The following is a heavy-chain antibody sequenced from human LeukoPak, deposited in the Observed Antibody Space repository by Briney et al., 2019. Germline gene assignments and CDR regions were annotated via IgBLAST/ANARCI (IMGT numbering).Heavy chain of an antibody. Sequence: SETLSLTCAVYGGSFSGYYWSWIRQPPGKGLEWIGEMNHSGSTNYNPSLKSRVTISVDTSKNQFSLKLSSVNAADTAVYYCARVRGSYYGVRAFDIWGQGTMVTVSS. CDR3: ARVRGSYYGVRAFDI. J-gene: IGHJ3*02. D-gene: IGHD1-26*01. CDR1: GGSFSGYY. V-gene: IGHV4-34*01. CDR2: MNHSGST.